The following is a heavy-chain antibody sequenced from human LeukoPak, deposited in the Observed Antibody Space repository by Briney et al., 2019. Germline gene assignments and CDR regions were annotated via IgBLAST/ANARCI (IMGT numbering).Heavy chain of an antibody. Sequence: GGSLRLSCAAPGFTFSSYGLYSVRQAPGKGLEWVAVISYDGNNKYYADSVKGRFTISRDNSKSTLYLQMNSLRTDDTAVYYCARDNQWLGAYWRQGTLVTVSS. CDR2: ISYDGNNK. J-gene: IGHJ4*02. V-gene: IGHV3-30-3*01. CDR1: GFTFSSYG. CDR3: ARDNQWLGAY. D-gene: IGHD6-19*01.